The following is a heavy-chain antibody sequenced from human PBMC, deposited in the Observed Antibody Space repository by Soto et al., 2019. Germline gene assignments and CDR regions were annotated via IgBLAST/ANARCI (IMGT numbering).Heavy chain of an antibody. CDR3: AKARRYSYGFNWFDP. D-gene: IGHD5-18*01. CDR1: GFTFSSYG. J-gene: IGHJ5*02. CDR2: ISYDGSNK. Sequence: QVQLVESGGGVVQPGRSLRLSCAASGFTFSSYGMHWVRQAPGKGLEWVAVISYDGSNKYYADSVKGRFTISRDNSKNTLYLQMNSLRAEDTAVHYCAKARRYSYGFNWFDPWGQGPLVTVSS. V-gene: IGHV3-30*18.